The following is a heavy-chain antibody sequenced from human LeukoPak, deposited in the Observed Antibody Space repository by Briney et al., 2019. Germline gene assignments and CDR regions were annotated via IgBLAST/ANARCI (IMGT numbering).Heavy chain of an antibody. D-gene: IGHD3-22*01. CDR3: ARSFYDSSGYYVRGDAFDI. J-gene: IGHJ3*02. V-gene: IGHV3-74*01. CDR2: INRDGSST. CDR1: GFTFSNYW. Sequence: GGSLRLSCAASGFTFSNYWIHWVRHAPGKGVVWVSRINRDGSSTNYADSVKGRFTISRDNAKNTLHLQMNSLRIEDTAVYYCARSFYDSSGYYVRGDAFDIWGQGTKVTVSS.